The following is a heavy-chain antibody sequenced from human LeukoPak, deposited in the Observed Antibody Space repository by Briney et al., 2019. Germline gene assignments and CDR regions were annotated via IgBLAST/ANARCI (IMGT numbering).Heavy chain of an antibody. CDR1: GFTFSSYS. CDR3: AREGILLGPMDV. J-gene: IGHJ6*04. Sequence: TGGSLRPSCAASGFTFSSYSMNWVRQAPGKGLEWVSSISSSSSHIYYADSVKGRFTISRDNAKNSLYLQMNSLRAEDTAVYYCAREGILLGPMDVWGKGTTVTVSS. CDR2: ISSSSSHI. V-gene: IGHV3-21*01. D-gene: IGHD2-15*01.